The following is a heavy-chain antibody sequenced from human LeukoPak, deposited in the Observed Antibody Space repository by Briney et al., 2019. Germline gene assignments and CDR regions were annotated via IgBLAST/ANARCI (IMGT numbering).Heavy chain of an antibody. D-gene: IGHD4-23*01. CDR2: FDPEDGET. Sequence: ASVKVSCKVSGYTLTELSMHWVRQAPGKGLEWMGGFDPEDGETIYAQKFQGRVTMTEDTSTDTAYMELSSLRSEDTAVYYCARDQTTVVTRTFDYWGQGTLVTVSS. V-gene: IGHV1-24*01. J-gene: IGHJ4*02. CDR3: ARDQTTVVTRTFDY. CDR1: GYTLTELS.